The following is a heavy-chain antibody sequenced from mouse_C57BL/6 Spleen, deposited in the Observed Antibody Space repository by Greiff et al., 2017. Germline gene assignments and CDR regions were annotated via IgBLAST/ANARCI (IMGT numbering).Heavy chain of an antibody. CDR1: GYAFSSSW. Sequence: QVQLKASGPELVKPGASVKISCKASGYAFSSSWMNWVKQRPGKGLEWIGRIYPGDGDTNYNGKFKGKATLTADKSSSTAYMQLSSLTSEDSAVYFCAREALYYYGSSYEGGAMDYWGQGTSVTVSS. D-gene: IGHD1-1*01. V-gene: IGHV1-82*01. CDR2: IYPGDGDT. J-gene: IGHJ4*01. CDR3: AREALYYYGSSYEGGAMDY.